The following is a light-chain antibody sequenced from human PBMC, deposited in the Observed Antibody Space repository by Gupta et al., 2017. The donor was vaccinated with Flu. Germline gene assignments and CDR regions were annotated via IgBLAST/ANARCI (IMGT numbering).Light chain of an antibody. CDR3: QQYNSSPWT. Sequence: GDRITVTCRANQSISTWLAWYHQKPGRAPKLLIYKASSLDSGVPSRFSGSGSGTEFTLTINSLQPDDFATYYCQQYNSSPWTFGQGTKVEIK. CDR1: QSISTW. V-gene: IGKV1-5*03. J-gene: IGKJ1*01. CDR2: KAS.